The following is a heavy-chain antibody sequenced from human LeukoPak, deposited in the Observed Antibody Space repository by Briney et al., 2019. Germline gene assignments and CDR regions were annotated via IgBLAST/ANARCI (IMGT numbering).Heavy chain of an antibody. CDR3: ARVPPYSRGWGFDD. CDR1: GGSIRSYY. V-gene: IGHV4-59*01. J-gene: IGHJ4*02. Sequence: SETLSLTCTVSGGSIRSYYWSWIRQPPGKGLEWIGYIYYTGSTNYNPSLKSRVTISVDTSKNQFSLNLISVTAADPAVYYCARVPPYSRGWGFDDWGQGALVTVSS. D-gene: IGHD6-19*01. CDR2: IYYTGST.